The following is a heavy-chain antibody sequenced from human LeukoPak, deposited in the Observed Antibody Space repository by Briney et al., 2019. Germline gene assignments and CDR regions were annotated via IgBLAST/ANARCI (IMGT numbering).Heavy chain of an antibody. D-gene: IGHD3-22*01. V-gene: IGHV3-23*01. J-gene: IGHJ3*01. CDR3: ARRPRDTSGYYLGAFEA. CDR1: GFIFSTYA. Sequence: GGSLRLSCEVSGFIFSTYAMTWVRQAPGKGLEWVSAIGASGGDTYCSDSAKGRFTISRDNSKSTLYLHMSSLRAEDTAVYFCARRPRDTSGYYLGAFEAWGQGTTVTVSS. CDR2: IGASGGDT.